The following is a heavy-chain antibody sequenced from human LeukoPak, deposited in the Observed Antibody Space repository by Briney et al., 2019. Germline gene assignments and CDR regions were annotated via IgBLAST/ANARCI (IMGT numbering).Heavy chain of an antibody. V-gene: IGHV3-48*01. CDR2: ISGSSSSI. J-gene: IGHJ4*02. CDR1: GFSFSSYS. D-gene: IGHD6-6*01. CDR3: ARKNTTSSEDY. Sequence: GGSLRLSCGASGFSFSSYSMNWVRQAPGKGLEWVSFISGSSSSIDYADSVKGRFTVSRDNGKNSLFLHVSSLRAEDTAIYYCARKNTTSSEDYWGQGTLVTVSS.